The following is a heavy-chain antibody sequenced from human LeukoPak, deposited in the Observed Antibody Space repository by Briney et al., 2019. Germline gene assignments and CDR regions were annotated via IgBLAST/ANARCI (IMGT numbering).Heavy chain of an antibody. CDR3: ARENGYRYDY. J-gene: IGHJ4*02. CDR2: IYYSGST. V-gene: IGHV4-59*01. D-gene: IGHD5-18*01. Sequence: SETLSLTCTVSGGSITSYYWSWIRQPPGKGLEWIGSIYYSGSTNYNPSLKSRVTISVDTSKNQFSLKLSSVTAADTALYYCARENGYRYDYWGQGTLVTVSS. CDR1: GGSITSYY.